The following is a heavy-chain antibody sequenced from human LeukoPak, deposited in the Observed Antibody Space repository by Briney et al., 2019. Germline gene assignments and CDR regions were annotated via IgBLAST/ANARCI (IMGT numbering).Heavy chain of an antibody. CDR3: AKAGIGVVGYFDY. Sequence: GGSLRLSCAASGFTFSSYAMSWVRQALGKGLEWVSTIRGSGGGTYYADSVKGRFTISRDNSKNTLYLQMNSLRDEDTALYYCAKAGIGVVGYFDYWGQGTLVTVSS. CDR2: IRGSGGGT. V-gene: IGHV3-23*01. CDR1: GFTFSSYA. D-gene: IGHD6-19*01. J-gene: IGHJ4*02.